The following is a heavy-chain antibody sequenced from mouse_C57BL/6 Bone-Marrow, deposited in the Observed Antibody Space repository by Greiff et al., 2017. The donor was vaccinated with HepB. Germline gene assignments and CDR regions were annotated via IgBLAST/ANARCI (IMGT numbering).Heavy chain of an antibody. Sequence: EVQLQQSGPVLVKPGASVKMSCKASGYTFTDYYMNWVKQSHGKILEWIGVINPYNGGTSYKQKFKGKATLTVDKSSSTAYMELNSLTSEDSAVYYCAVLLRDYAMDYWGQGTSVTVSS. CDR1: GYTFTDYY. V-gene: IGHV1-19*01. CDR2: INPYNGGT. CDR3: AVLLRDYAMDY. J-gene: IGHJ4*01. D-gene: IGHD1-1*01.